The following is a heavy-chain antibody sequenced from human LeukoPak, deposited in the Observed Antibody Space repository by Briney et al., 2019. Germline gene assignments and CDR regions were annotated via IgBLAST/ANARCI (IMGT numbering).Heavy chain of an antibody. J-gene: IGHJ6*02. Sequence: ASVTVSCKASGYTFTSYYMHWVRQAPGQGREWMGLINPSGGSTIYAQKFQGRVTMTRDTSTSTVYMELSSLRSEDTAVYYCARDVDTAMDYGMDVWGQGTTVTVSS. CDR1: GYTFTSYY. CDR3: ARDVDTAMDYGMDV. V-gene: IGHV1-46*01. D-gene: IGHD5-18*01. CDR2: INPSGGST.